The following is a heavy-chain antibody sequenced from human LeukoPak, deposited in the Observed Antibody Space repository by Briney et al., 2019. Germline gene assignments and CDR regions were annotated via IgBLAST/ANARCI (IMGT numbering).Heavy chain of an antibody. CDR2: INPNSGGT. J-gene: IGHJ5*02. Sequence: ASVKVSCKASGYTFTDYYMHWVRQAPGQGLEWMGWINPNSGGTNYAQKFQGRVTMTRDTSISTVYMEMSRLRSDDTAVYYCARGPRSSWLPVDPWGQGTLVTVSS. CDR3: ARGPRSSWLPVDP. D-gene: IGHD6-13*01. V-gene: IGHV1-2*02. CDR1: GYTFTDYY.